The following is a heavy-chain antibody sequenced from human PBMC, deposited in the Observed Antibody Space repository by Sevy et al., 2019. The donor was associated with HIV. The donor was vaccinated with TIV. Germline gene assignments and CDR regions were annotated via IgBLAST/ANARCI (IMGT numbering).Heavy chain of an antibody. CDR2: IYWDDDK. V-gene: IGHV2-5*02. Sequence: SGPTLVNPTQTLTLTCTFSGFSLSTSGVGVGWIRQPPGKALEWLALIYWDDDKRYSPSLKSRLTITKDTSKNQVVLTMTNMDPADTATYYCAHSFVATPRGYSYGFDYWGQGTLVTVSS. J-gene: IGHJ4*02. CDR1: GFSLSTSGVG. CDR3: AHSFVATPRGYSYGFDY. D-gene: IGHD5-18*01.